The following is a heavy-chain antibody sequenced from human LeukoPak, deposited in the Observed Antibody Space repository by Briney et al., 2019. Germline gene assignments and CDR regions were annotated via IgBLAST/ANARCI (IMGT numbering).Heavy chain of an antibody. J-gene: IGHJ4*02. CDR2: INPSGGST. Sequence: ASVKVSCKASGYTFTSYYMHWVRQAPGQGLEWMGIINPSGGSTSYAQKFQGRVTMTRDTSTSTVYMELSSLRSEATAVYYCARVASIAAAVMYYFDYWGQGTLVTVSS. V-gene: IGHV1-46*01. D-gene: IGHD6-13*01. CDR1: GYTFTSYY. CDR3: ARVASIAAAVMYYFDY.